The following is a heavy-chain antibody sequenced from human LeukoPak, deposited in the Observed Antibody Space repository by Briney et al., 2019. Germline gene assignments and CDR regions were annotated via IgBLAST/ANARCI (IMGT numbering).Heavy chain of an antibody. CDR2: IKQDGSEK. D-gene: IGHD3-22*01. Sequence: GGSLRLSCAASGFTFSSYWMSWVRQAPGKGLEWEANIKQDGSEKYYVDSVKGRFTISRDNAKNSLYLQMNSLRAEDTAVYYCARVAHTPMIVVAQEIDYWGQGTLVTVSS. CDR3: ARVAHTPMIVVAQEIDY. V-gene: IGHV3-7*01. J-gene: IGHJ4*02. CDR1: GFTFSSYW.